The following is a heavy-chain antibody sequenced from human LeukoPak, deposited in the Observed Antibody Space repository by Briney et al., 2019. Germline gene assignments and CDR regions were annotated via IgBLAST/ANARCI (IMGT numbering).Heavy chain of an antibody. Sequence: SETLSLTCTVSGDSIRNYYWSWIRQPPGKGLAWIGYVHYSGTANYNPSFKSRVTISRDNTKNSLYLQMNRLRAEDTAVYYCASSGNYDFWSGYSVLYYYYYVDVWGKGTTVTVSS. D-gene: IGHD3-3*01. V-gene: IGHV4-59*12. J-gene: IGHJ6*03. CDR3: ASSGNYDFWSGYSVLYYYYYVDV. CDR2: VHYSGTA. CDR1: GDSIRNYY.